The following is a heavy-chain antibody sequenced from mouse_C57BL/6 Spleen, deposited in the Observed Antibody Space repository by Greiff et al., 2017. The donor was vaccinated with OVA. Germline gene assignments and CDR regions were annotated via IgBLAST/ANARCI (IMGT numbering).Heavy chain of an antibody. Sequence: EVQLQQSGPELVKPGASVKIPCKASGYTFTDYNMDWVKQSHGKSLEWIGDINPNNGGTIYNQKFKGKATLTVDKSSSTAYMELRSLTSEDTAVYYCAREDYSNPYWYFDVWGTGTTVTVSS. CDR3: AREDYSNPYWYFDV. CDR1: GYTFTDYN. J-gene: IGHJ1*03. V-gene: IGHV1-18*01. D-gene: IGHD2-5*01. CDR2: INPNNGGT.